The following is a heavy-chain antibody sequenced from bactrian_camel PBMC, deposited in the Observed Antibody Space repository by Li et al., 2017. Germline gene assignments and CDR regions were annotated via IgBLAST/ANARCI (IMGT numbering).Heavy chain of an antibody. CDR3: AVGYRPDLDPKDY. Sequence: VQLVKSGGGSVRAGGSLRLSCAASGFNFTRSAMNWVRQAPGKGLVWVSSISMSGDFKDYSDSVKGRFTISRDNAKDMLYLQLNSLKSEDTALYYCAVGYRPDLDPKDYSGRGTQVTVS. V-gene: IGHV3S40*01. CDR1: GFNFTRSA. J-gene: IGHJ4*01. CDR2: ISMSGDFK. D-gene: IGHD5*01.